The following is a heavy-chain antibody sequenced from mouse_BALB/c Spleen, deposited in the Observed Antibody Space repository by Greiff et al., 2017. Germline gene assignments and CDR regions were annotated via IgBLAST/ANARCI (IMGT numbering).Heavy chain of an antibody. Sequence: QVQLQQSGPELVKPGASVKMSCKASGYTFTSYYIHWVKQRPGQGLEWIGWIYPGDGSTKYNEKFKGKTTLTADKSSSTAYMLLSSLTSEDSAIYFCARVYYGFAMDYWGQGTSVTVSS. D-gene: IGHD2-1*01. V-gene: IGHV1S56*01. CDR1: GYTFTSYY. CDR2: IYPGDGST. J-gene: IGHJ4*01. CDR3: ARVYYGFAMDY.